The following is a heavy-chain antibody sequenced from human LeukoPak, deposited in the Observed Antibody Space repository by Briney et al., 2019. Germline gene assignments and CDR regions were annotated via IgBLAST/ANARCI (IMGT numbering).Heavy chain of an antibody. CDR3: AREIPGGAVTLDY. CDR1: GFTFSSYW. J-gene: IGHJ4*02. D-gene: IGHD1-26*01. Sequence: GGSLRLSCAASGFTFSSYWISWVRQAPGKGLEWVANIKEDGSEKYHVDSVKGRFTISRDNAKNSLYLQMNSLRAEDSAVYYCAREIPGGAVTLDYWGQGTLVTVSS. CDR2: IKEDGSEK. V-gene: IGHV3-7*01.